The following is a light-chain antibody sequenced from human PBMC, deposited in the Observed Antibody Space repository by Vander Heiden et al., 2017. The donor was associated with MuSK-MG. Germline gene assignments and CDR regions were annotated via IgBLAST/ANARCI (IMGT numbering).Light chain of an antibody. J-gene: IGKJ4*01. CDR1: QSISSF. V-gene: IGKV3-11*01. Sequence: EIVLTQSPATLSLSPGERATLSCRASQSISSFLAWYQQKPGQAPRLLIYDASNRATGIPARFSGSGYGTDFTLTISSRQPEDFAVYYCQQHSNWPPLTFGGRTKVEIK. CDR2: DAS. CDR3: QQHSNWPPLT.